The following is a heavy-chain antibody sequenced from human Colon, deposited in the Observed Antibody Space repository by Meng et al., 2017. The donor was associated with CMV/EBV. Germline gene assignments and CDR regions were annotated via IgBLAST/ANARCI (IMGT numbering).Heavy chain of an antibody. Sequence: GGSLRLSCVASGFPISSFGMHWVRQAPGRGLEWMAYIRHDGNTQYYADSLKVRFTVSRDNSKNTLYLQMDSLRVDDTAVYYCAKEGVEIEPFFDYWGQGTLVTVSS. CDR3: AKEGVEIEPFFDY. CDR2: IRHDGNTQ. J-gene: IGHJ4*02. D-gene: IGHD1-1*01. V-gene: IGHV3-30*02. CDR1: GFPISSFG.